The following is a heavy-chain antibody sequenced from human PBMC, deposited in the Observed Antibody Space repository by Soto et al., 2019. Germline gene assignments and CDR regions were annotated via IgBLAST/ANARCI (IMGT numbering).Heavy chain of an antibody. J-gene: IGHJ4*02. Sequence: GGSLRLSCAASGFTFSGYALHWVRQAPGKGLEWVAVISYGGSNEYYADSVKGRFTISRDNSKNTLFLQMNSLGAEDTAVYFCAMGSSSSWPRFFFDYWGQGTLVTVSS. CDR3: AMGSSSSWPRFFFDY. CDR2: ISYGGSNE. CDR1: GFTFSGYA. V-gene: IGHV3-30*03. D-gene: IGHD6-13*01.